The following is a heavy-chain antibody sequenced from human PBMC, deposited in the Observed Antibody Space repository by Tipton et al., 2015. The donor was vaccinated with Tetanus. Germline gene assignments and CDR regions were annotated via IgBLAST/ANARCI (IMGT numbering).Heavy chain of an antibody. CDR2: VYSTATT. Sequence: TLSLTCTVSGGSISSGDYYWSWIRRPPGKGPEWIGYVYSTATTYYNPSLKSRVTISVDTSKNQFSLKLTSVTAADTAVYYCARGEAYGDYPAMYFFDTWGQGTLRTVSS. CDR1: GGSISSGDYY. V-gene: IGHV4-30-4*01. CDR3: ARGEAYGDYPAMYFFDT. D-gene: IGHD4-17*01. J-gene: IGHJ4*02.